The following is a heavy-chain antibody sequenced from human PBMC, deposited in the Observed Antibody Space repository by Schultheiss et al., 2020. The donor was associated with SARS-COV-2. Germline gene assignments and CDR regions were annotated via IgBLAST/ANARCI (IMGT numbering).Heavy chain of an antibody. CDR3: ARGAELGGYYYYYMDV. J-gene: IGHJ6*03. CDR2: ISYDGSNK. Sequence: GGSLRLSCAASGFTFSSYGMHWVRQAPGKGLEWVAVISYDGSNKYYADSVKGRFTISRDNSKNTLYLQMNSLRAGDTAVYYCARGAELGGYYYYYMDVWGKGTTVTVSS. D-gene: IGHD7-27*01. CDR1: GFTFSSYG. V-gene: IGHV3-30*12.